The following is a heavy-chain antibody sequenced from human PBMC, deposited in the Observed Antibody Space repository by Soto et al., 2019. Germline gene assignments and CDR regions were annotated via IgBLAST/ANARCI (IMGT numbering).Heavy chain of an antibody. Sequence: SVKVSCKASGGTFSSYAISWVRQAPGQGLEWMGGINPIFGTPHYAQKYQGRVTITADTFTNTAYMELTRLTSDDTAVYFCAREGRHFDYGGQGTLVTVSS. J-gene: IGHJ4*02. CDR2: INPIFGTP. CDR1: GGTFSSYA. CDR3: AREGRHFDY. V-gene: IGHV1-69*06.